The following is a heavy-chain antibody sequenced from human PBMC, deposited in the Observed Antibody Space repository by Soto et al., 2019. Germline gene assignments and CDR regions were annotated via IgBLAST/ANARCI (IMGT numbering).Heavy chain of an antibody. V-gene: IGHV4-39*01. Sequence: SETLSLTCTVSGGSISSSSYYWGWIRQPPGKGLEWIGSIYYSGSTYYNPSLKSRVTISVDTSKNQFSLKLSSVTAADTAVYYCARSRITMIVVVYFDYWGQGTLVTVSS. CDR2: IYYSGST. CDR1: GGSISSSSYY. J-gene: IGHJ4*02. CDR3: ARSRITMIVVVYFDY. D-gene: IGHD3-22*01.